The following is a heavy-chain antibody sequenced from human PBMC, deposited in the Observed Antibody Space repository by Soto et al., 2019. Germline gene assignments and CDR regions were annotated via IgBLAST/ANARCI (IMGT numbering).Heavy chain of an antibody. CDR2: ISYDGSNK. Sequence: QVQLVESGGGVVQPGRSLRLSCAASGFTFSSYGMHWVRQAPGKGLEWVAVISYDGSNKYYADSVKGRFTISRDNSKNTLYLQMNSLRAEDTAVYYCANEQLGAEGFLEWLPCSYGMDVWGQGTTVTVSS. CDR1: GFTFSSYG. V-gene: IGHV3-30*18. D-gene: IGHD3-3*01. J-gene: IGHJ6*02. CDR3: ANEQLGAEGFLEWLPCSYGMDV.